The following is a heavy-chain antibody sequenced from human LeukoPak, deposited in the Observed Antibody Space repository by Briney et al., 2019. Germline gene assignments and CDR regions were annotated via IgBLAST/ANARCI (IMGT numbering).Heavy chain of an antibody. Sequence: GRSLRLSCAASGFTFDDYAMHWVRQAPGKGLEWVSGISWNSGSIGYADSVKGRFTISRDNAKNSLYLQMNSLRAEDTALYYCAKDYYYRGYSGYEIDYWGQGTLVTVSS. V-gene: IGHV3-9*01. CDR3: AKDYYYRGYSGYEIDY. CDR2: ISWNSGSI. CDR1: GFTFDDYA. D-gene: IGHD5-12*01. J-gene: IGHJ4*02.